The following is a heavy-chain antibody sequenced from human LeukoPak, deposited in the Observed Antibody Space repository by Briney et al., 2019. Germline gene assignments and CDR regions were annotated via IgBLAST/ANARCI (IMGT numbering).Heavy chain of an antibody. CDR1: GYTFTSYY. CDR2: IKPSGGST. CDR3: ALPLSGSYYYYYMDV. Sequence: GASVKVSCKASGYTFTSYYMHWVRQAPGQGLEWMGIIKPSGGSTSYAQKFQGRVTMTRDMSTSTVYMELSSLRSEDTAVYYCALPLSGSYYYYYMDVWGKGTTVTVSS. V-gene: IGHV1-46*01. D-gene: IGHD1-26*01. J-gene: IGHJ6*03.